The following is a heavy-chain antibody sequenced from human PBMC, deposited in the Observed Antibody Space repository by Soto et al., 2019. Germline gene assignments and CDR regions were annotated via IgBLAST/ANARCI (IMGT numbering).Heavy chain of an antibody. V-gene: IGHV1-18*01. CDR2: ISAYNGNT. Sequence: GASVKVSCKASGYTFTSYGISWVRQAPGQGLEWMGWISAYNGNTNYAQKLQGRVTMTTDTSTSTAYMELRSLRSDDTAVYYCARDRREAYYDSSGYFDYWGQGTLVTVSS. J-gene: IGHJ4*02. D-gene: IGHD3-22*01. CDR1: GYTFTSYG. CDR3: ARDRREAYYDSSGYFDY.